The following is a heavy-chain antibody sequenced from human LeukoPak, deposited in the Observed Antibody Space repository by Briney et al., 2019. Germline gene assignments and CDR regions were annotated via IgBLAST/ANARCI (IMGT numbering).Heavy chain of an antibody. Sequence: GGSLRLSCAASGFTFSSYAMSWVRQAPGKGLEWVSYISSSGSTIYYADSVKGRFTISRDNAKNSLYLQMNSLRAEDTAVYYCARDWYSSSWVPLGYGMDVWGQGTTVTVSS. CDR3: ARDWYSSSWVPLGYGMDV. J-gene: IGHJ6*02. V-gene: IGHV3-48*04. D-gene: IGHD6-13*01. CDR2: ISSSGSTI. CDR1: GFTFSSYA.